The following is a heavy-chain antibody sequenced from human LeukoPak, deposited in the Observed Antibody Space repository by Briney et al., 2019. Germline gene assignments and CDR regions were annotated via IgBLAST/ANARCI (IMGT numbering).Heavy chain of an antibody. Sequence: GGSLRLSCAASGFTVSSNYMSWVRQAPGKGLEWVSVIYSGGSTYYADSVKGRFTISRDNSKNTLYLQMNSLRAEDTAVYYCARAWRGDYTGYYGMDVWGQGTTVTVSS. CDR2: IYSGGST. CDR3: ARAWRGDYTGYYGMDV. D-gene: IGHD4-17*01. CDR1: GFTVSSNY. V-gene: IGHV3-53*01. J-gene: IGHJ6*02.